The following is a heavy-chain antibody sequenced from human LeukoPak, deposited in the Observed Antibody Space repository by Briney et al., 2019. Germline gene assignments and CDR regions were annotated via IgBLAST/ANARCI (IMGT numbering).Heavy chain of an antibody. CDR2: IIPILGIA. D-gene: IGHD3-10*01. J-gene: IGHJ5*02. V-gene: IGHV1-69*04. CDR3: ARASMVRGENWFDP. CDR1: GGTFSSYA. Sequence: ASVKVSCKASGGTFSSYAISWVRQAPGQGLEWMGRIIPILGIANYAQKFQGRVTITADKPTSTAYMELSSLRSEDTAVYYCARASMVRGENWFDPWGQGTLVTVSS.